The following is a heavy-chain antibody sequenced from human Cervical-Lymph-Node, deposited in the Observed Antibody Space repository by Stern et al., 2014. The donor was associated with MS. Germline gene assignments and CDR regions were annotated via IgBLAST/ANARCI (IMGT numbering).Heavy chain of an antibody. D-gene: IGHD6-19*01. J-gene: IGHJ4*02. CDR3: ARWQGQWLVAPSLDY. CDR1: GGTFSNYA. Sequence: QDQLVQSGAEVKKPWSSVKVSCKTSGGTFSNYAFNWVRQAPGQGLEWMGRINPNSGGTNYAQKFQGRVTMTRDTSISTAYMELSRLRSDDTAVYYCARWQGQWLVAPSLDYWGQGTLVTVSS. V-gene: IGHV1-2*06. CDR2: INPNSGGT.